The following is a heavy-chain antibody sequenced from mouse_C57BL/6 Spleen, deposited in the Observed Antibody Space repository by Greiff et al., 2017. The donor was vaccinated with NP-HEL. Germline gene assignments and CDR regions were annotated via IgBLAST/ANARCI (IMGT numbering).Heavy chain of an antibody. Sequence: EVKLEESGPGLVKPSQSLSLTCSVTGYSITSGYYWNWIRQFPGNKLEWMGYISYDGSNNYNPSLKNRISITRDTSKNQFFLKLNSVTTEDTATYYCARGFYYGISSWIAYWGQGTLVTVSA. CDR3: ARGFYYGISSWIAY. CDR2: ISYDGSN. D-gene: IGHD1-1*01. CDR1: GYSITSGYY. V-gene: IGHV3-6*01. J-gene: IGHJ3*01.